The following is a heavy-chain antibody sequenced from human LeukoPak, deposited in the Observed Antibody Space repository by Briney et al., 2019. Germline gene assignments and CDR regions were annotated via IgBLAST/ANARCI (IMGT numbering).Heavy chain of an antibody. CDR2: INPSGGST. V-gene: IGHV1-46*01. D-gene: IGHD4-17*01. J-gene: IGHJ4*02. Sequence: GASVKVSCKASGYTFIRYYMHWGRQAPGQGLEWMGIINPSGGSTSYAQKCQGRVTMTRDTSTSTVYMELSRLRSEDTAVYYCARGGYGDRIDYWGQGTLVSVSS. CDR3: ARGGYGDRIDY. CDR1: GYTFIRYY.